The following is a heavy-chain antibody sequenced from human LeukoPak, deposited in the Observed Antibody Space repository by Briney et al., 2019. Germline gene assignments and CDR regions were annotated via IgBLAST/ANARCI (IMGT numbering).Heavy chain of an antibody. Sequence: GGSLRLSCAASGFTFSSYGMHWVRQASGKGLEWVAVVWYDGSNKYYADSVKGRFTISRDNSKNTLYLEMNSLRAEDTAVYYCAKDRAIGFAESDGMDVWGQGTTVTVSS. CDR3: AKDRAIGFAESDGMDV. D-gene: IGHD3-10*01. CDR2: VWYDGSNK. V-gene: IGHV3-33*06. J-gene: IGHJ6*02. CDR1: GFTFSSYG.